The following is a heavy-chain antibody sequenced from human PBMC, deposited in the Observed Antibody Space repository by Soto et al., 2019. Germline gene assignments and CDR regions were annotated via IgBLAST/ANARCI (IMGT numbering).Heavy chain of an antibody. J-gene: IGHJ4*02. CDR1: GYSFTDYW. CDR3: AIPRDSYSNRPMGFDY. CDR2: IFPGDSDT. D-gene: IGHD1-26*01. Sequence: ESLKISCKASGYSFTDYWIGWVRQMPGKALEWMGIIFPGDSDTRYRPSFQGQVTISADKSTKTAYLQWSSLKASDTAMYYCAIPRDSYSNRPMGFDYWGQGTLVTVSS. V-gene: IGHV5-51*01.